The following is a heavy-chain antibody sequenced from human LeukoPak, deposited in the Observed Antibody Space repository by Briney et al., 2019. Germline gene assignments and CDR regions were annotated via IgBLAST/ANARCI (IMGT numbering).Heavy chain of an antibody. CDR1: GFIFSSYV. D-gene: IGHD3-16*01. CDR3: GKDGGGGSFRRLSAEFDF. V-gene: IGHV3-23*01. CDR2: ISGSGGST. J-gene: IGHJ4*02. Sequence: PGGSLRLSCAASGFIFSSYVISWVRQAPGKGLEWVSAISGSGGSTYYAESVKGRFTISRDNSRNTLYLQMSDLREEDTALYYCGKDGGGGSFRRLSAEFDFWGQGTLVTVSS.